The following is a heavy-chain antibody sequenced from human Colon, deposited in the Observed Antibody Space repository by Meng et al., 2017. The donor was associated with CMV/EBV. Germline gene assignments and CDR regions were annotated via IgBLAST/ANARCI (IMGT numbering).Heavy chain of an antibody. CDR1: GYTFTSYG. CDR2: MNPKSGDI. CDR3: GRGRFGARGSHYYYYGMDF. J-gene: IGHJ6*02. Sequence: ASVKVSCKASGYTFTSYGINWVRQAPGQGLEWMGWMNPKSGDIGYGERFQGRLTMTRDISKATFYMEMSGLRSEDTAVYYCGRGRFGARGSHYYYYGMDFWGQGTTVTVSS. D-gene: IGHD3-10*01. V-gene: IGHV1-8*01.